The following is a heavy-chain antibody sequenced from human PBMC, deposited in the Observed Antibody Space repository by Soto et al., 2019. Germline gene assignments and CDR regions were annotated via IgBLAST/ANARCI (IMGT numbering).Heavy chain of an antibody. D-gene: IGHD3-10*01. J-gene: IGHJ3*02. CDR1: GFTFSSYG. Sequence: GGSLRLSCAASGFTFSSYGMHWVRQAPGKGLEWVAVIWYDGSNKYYADSVKGRFTISRDNSKNTLYLQMNSLRAEDTAVYYCARGSLWFGALNAFDIWGQGTMVTVSS. V-gene: IGHV3-33*01. CDR2: IWYDGSNK. CDR3: ARGSLWFGALNAFDI.